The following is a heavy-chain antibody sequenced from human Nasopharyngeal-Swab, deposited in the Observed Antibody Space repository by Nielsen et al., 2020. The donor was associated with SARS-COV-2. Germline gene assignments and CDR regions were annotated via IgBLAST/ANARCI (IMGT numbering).Heavy chain of an antibody. CDR3: AKTIAVAGVFDY. V-gene: IGHV1-46*01. CDR1: GGTFSSYA. J-gene: IGHJ4*02. CDR2: INPTGGST. D-gene: IGHD6-19*01. Sequence: ASVKVSCKASGGTFSSYAISWVRQAPGQGLEWMGIINPTGGSTTYAQKFQGRVTMTRDTSTSTVYMELSSLRSEDTAVYYCAKTIAVAGVFDYWGQGTLVTVSS.